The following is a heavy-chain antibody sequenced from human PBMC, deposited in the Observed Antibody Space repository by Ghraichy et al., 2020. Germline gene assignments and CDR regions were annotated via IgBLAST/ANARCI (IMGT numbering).Heavy chain of an antibody. V-gene: IGHV3-74*01. D-gene: IGHD5-18*01. CDR1: GFIFSSYW. Sequence: AGSLRLSCAASGFIFSSYWMHWVRQAPGKGLVWVSRINNDGSSTTYADSVKGRFTISRDNAKNTLYLQMNSLRAEDTAVYYCARVTRGYSYPYYYYGMDVWGQGTTVTVSS. CDR3: ARVTRGYSYPYYYYGMDV. J-gene: IGHJ6*02. CDR2: INNDGSST.